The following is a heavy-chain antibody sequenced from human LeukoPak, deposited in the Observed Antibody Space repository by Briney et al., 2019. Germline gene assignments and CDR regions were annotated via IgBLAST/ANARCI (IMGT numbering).Heavy chain of an antibody. V-gene: IGHV4-4*07. CDR3: AGGSGGIVVVPAAKVPYFYYYMDV. Sequence: SETLSLTCTVSGGSISSYYWSWIRQPAGKGLEWIGRIYTSGSTNYNPSLKSRVTMSVDTSKNQFSLKLSSVTAADTAVYYCAGGSGGIVVVPAAKVPYFYYYMDVWGKGTTVTVSS. CDR1: GGSISSYY. D-gene: IGHD2-2*01. J-gene: IGHJ6*03. CDR2: IYTSGST.